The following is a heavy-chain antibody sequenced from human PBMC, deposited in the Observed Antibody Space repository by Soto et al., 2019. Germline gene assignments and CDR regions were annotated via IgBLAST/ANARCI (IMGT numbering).Heavy chain of an antibody. J-gene: IGHJ6*02. CDR3: AKPPYSSSSYYCYGMDV. CDR2: ISGSGGTT. Sequence: EVQLLESGGGLVQPGGSLRLSCAASGFTFSSYAMTWVRQAPGKGLEWVSAISGSGGTTYHADSVKGRFTISRDNSKNTLYLQMNSLRAGDAAVYYCAKPPYSSSSYYCYGMDVWGQGTTVTVSS. CDR1: GFTFSSYA. D-gene: IGHD6-6*01. V-gene: IGHV3-23*01.